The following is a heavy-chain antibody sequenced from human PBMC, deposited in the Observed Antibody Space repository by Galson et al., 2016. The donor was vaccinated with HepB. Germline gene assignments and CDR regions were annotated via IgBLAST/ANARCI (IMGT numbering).Heavy chain of an antibody. D-gene: IGHD1-14*01. CDR1: GGPLSSYG. Sequence: SVKVSCKASGGPLSSYGISWVRQAPGQGLEWMGWISAYNGYTNYAQKLQGRVTMTTDTSTSTAYMELRSLRSDDTAVYYCARGTVFPDDYWGQGTLVTVSS. CDR2: ISAYNGYT. V-gene: IGHV1-18*01. J-gene: IGHJ4*02. CDR3: ARGTVFPDDY.